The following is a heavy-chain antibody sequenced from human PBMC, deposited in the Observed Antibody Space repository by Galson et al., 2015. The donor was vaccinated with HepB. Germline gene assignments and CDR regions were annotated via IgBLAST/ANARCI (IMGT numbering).Heavy chain of an antibody. CDR1: GFTFSSYG. D-gene: IGHD5-24*01. Sequence: SLRLSCAASGFTFSSYGMHWVRQAPGKGLEWVAVIWYDGSNKYYADSVKGRFTISRDNSKNTLYLQMNSLRAEDTAVYYCARDLRDGYNYEDDAFDIWGQGTMVTVSS. CDR2: IWYDGSNK. V-gene: IGHV3-33*01. CDR3: ARDLRDGYNYEDDAFDI. J-gene: IGHJ3*02.